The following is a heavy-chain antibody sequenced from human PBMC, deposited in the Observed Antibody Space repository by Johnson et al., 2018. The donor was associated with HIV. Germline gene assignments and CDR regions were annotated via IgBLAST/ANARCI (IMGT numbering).Heavy chain of an antibody. CDR3: ARDVIKVIAARDDAFDI. V-gene: IGHV3-30*04. CDR2: ISYDGSNK. J-gene: IGHJ3*02. CDR1: GFTLSSYA. Sequence: QVQLVESGGGVVQPGRSLRLSCAASGFTLSSYAMHWVRQAPGKGLEWVAVISYDGSNKYYADSVKGRFTISRDNAKNSLYLQMNSLRAEDTAVYYCARDVIKVIAARDDAFDIWGQGTMVTVSS. D-gene: IGHD6-6*01.